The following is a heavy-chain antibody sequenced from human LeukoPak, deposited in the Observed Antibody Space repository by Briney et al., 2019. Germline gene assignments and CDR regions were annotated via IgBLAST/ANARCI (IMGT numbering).Heavy chain of an antibody. CDR1: GFTFSSYS. V-gene: IGHV3-48*01. D-gene: IGHD2-15*01. CDR2: VTSSSRTI. CDR3: ARDLIGGNAYDY. Sequence: GGSLRLSCAASGFTFSSYSMNWVRQAPGKGPEWIAYVTSSSRTIYYADSVKGRFTISRDNAKSSLYLQLDSLRAGDTAVYYCARDLIGGNAYDYWGQGALVTVSS. J-gene: IGHJ4*02.